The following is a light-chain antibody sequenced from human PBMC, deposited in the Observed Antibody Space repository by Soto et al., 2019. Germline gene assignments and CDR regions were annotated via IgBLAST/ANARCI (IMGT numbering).Light chain of an antibody. J-gene: IGKJ1*01. CDR3: HQYHSAPPA. Sequence: DIVMTQSPDSLAVSLGDRATINCKSSQSVLASSNNKNFLAWYQQRPGQPPKLLIYWASTREFGVPDRFNGSGSGTDVTLTISSLQAEDVAVYYCHQYHSAPPAFGQGTKVEIK. CDR1: QSVLASSNNKNF. V-gene: IGKV4-1*01. CDR2: WAS.